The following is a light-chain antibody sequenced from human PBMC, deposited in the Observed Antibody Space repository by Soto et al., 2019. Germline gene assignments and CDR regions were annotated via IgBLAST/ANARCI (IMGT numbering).Light chain of an antibody. CDR1: SGHSSYA. CDR3: QSWGTGVRV. V-gene: IGLV4-69*01. Sequence: QLVLTQSPSASASLGASVKLTCTLSSGHSSYAIAWHQQQPEKGPRYLMTLNSDGSHSKGDAIPDRFSGSSSGAERFLTISSLQSEDEADYYCQSWGTGVRVFGGGSKLTV. J-gene: IGLJ2*01. CDR2: LNSDGSH.